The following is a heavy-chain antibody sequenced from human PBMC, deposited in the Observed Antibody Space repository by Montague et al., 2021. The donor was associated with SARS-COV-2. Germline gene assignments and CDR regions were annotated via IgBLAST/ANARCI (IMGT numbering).Heavy chain of an antibody. CDR3: ARDDIVLQGVTKGMDV. J-gene: IGHJ6*02. CDR2: MYYSGST. CDR1: GGSISSSNYY. V-gene: IGHV4-39*07. D-gene: IGHD3-10*01. Sequence: SETLSLTCTVSGGSISSSNYYWGWLRQPPGKGLEWIGNMYYSGSTYYNPSLKSRVTMSIDTSKNQFYLKLSSVTAADTAVYYCARDDIVLQGVTKGMDVWGQGTTVTVSS.